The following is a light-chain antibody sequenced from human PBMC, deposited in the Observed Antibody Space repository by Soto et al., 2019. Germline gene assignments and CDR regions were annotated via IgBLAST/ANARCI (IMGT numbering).Light chain of an antibody. Sequence: QPVLTQPPSVSGAPGQRVTISCTGNSSNIGAGYDVHWYQQFPGTAPKVYIYGNTNRPSGVPDRFSGSKSGTSASLAITGLRDADDSGYYCQSYDRSLRSLIFGGGTQLTVL. CDR2: GNT. CDR3: QSYDRSLRSLI. J-gene: IGLJ2*01. V-gene: IGLV1-40*01. CDR1: SSNIGAGYD.